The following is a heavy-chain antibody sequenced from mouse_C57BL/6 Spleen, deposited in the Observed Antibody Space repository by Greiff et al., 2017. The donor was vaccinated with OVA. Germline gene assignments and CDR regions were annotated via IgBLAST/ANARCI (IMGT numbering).Heavy chain of an antibody. D-gene: IGHD1-1*01. CDR3: ARKGLITTVGYFDY. CDR2: IYPGDGDT. CDR1: GYAFSSSW. V-gene: IGHV1-82*01. J-gene: IGHJ2*01. Sequence: QVQLQQSGPELVKPGASVKISCKASGYAFSSSWMNWVKQRPGKGLEWIGRIYPGDGDTNYNGKFKGKATLTADKSSSTAYMQLSSLTSEDSAVYFGARKGLITTVGYFDYWGQGTTLTVSS.